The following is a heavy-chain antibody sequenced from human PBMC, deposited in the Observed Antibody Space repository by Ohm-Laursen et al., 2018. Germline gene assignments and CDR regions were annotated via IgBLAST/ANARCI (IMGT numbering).Heavy chain of an antibody. Sequence: SETLSLTCTVSGGSISSYYWSWIRQPPGKGLEWIGYIYYSGSTNYNPSLKSRVTISVDTSKNQFSLKLSSVTAADTAVYYCAREDGYSGFDYWGQGTLVTVSS. CDR1: GGSISSYY. CDR3: AREDGYSGFDY. D-gene: IGHD5-24*01. CDR2: IYYSGST. V-gene: IGHV4-59*01. J-gene: IGHJ4*02.